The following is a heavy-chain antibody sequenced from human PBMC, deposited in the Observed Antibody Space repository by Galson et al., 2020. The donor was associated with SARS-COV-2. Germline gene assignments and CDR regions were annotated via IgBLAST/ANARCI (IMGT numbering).Heavy chain of an antibody. D-gene: IGHD3-9*01. CDR1: GFTVSSNY. V-gene: IGHV3-66*02. CDR2: IYSGGST. CDR3: ARYPPKRYFDRGVYFQH. Sequence: GGSLRLSCAASGFTVSSNYMSWVRQAPGKGLEWVSVIYSGGSTYYADSVKGRFTISRDNSKNTLYLQMNSLRAEDTAVYYCARYPPKRYFDRGVYFQHWGQGTLVTVSS. J-gene: IGHJ1*01.